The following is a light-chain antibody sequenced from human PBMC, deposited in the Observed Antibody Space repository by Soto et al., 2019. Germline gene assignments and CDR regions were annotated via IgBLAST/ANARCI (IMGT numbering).Light chain of an antibody. CDR2: EVS. Sequence: QSVLTQPASVSGSPGQSITISCSGTSSDVGRYNLVSWYQQLPGKAPKLMIYEVSKRPSGVSDRFSGSKSGNTASLTISGLQTEDEADYYCCSHARSYVFGRGTKVTVL. CDR3: CSHARSYV. CDR1: SSDVGRYNL. V-gene: IGLV2-23*02. J-gene: IGLJ1*01.